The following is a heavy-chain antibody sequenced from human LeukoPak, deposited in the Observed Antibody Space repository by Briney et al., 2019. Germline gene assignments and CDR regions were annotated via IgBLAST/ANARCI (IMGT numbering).Heavy chain of an antibody. D-gene: IGHD6-13*01. CDR1: GYTFTSYG. Sequence: GASVKVSCKASGYTFTSYGISWVRQAPGQGLEWMGWISAYNGNTNYAQKLQGRVTITADESTSTAYMELSSLRSEDTAVYYCARDPIAAAGRASYYYYYMDVWGKGTTVTISS. CDR3: ARDPIAAAGRASYYYYYMDV. CDR2: ISAYNGNT. J-gene: IGHJ6*03. V-gene: IGHV1-18*01.